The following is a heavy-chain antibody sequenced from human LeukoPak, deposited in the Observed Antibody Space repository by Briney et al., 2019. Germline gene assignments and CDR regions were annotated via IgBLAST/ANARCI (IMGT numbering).Heavy chain of an antibody. CDR1: GFRFDDNG. D-gene: IGHD1-7*01. CDR3: ARCLSGELPDY. J-gene: IGHJ4*02. CDR2: LNWNGDKT. Sequence: GGSLRLSCAASGFRFDDNGMNWVRQAPGKGLEWVAGLNWNGDKTGYADSVKGRFTIFRDNAKNSLYLQMNSLRAEDTALYHCARCLSGELPDYWGQGTLVTVSS. V-gene: IGHV3-20*01.